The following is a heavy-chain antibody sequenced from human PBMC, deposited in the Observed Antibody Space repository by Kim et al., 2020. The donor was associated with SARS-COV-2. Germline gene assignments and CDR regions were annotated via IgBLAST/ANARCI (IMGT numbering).Heavy chain of an antibody. J-gene: IGHJ3*02. D-gene: IGHD2-15*01. CDR1: GFTFSSYS. CDR3: ARGRDILATNAFDI. Sequence: GGSLRLSCAASGFTFSSYSMNWVRQAPGKGLEWVSSISSSSSYIYYADSVKGRFTISRDNAKNSLYLQMNSLRAEDTAVYYCARGRDILATNAFDIWGQGTMVTVSS. V-gene: IGHV3-21*01. CDR2: ISSSSSYI.